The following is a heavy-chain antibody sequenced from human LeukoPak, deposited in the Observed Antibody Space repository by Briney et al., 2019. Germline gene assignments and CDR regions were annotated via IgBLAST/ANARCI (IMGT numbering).Heavy chain of an antibody. CDR2: ISAGGGVT. Sequence: GGSLRLSCAVSGFTFSNYAMVWVRQAPGKGLDWVSSISAGGGVTSNADSVKGRFTISRDNSKNTLCLQMNSLRAEDTAMYYCAKAARTTVTYSFDSWGQGTLVTVSS. V-gene: IGHV3-23*01. CDR3: AKAARTTVTYSFDS. D-gene: IGHD4-17*01. CDR1: GFTFSNYA. J-gene: IGHJ4*02.